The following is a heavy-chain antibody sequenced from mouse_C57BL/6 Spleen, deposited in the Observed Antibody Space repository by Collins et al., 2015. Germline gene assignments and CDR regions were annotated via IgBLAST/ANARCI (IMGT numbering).Heavy chain of an antibody. V-gene: IGHV1-69*01. CDR3: ASLYTQGAY. CDR2: IDPSDSYT. Sequence: QVQLQQPGAELVMPGASVKLSCKASGYTFTSYWMHWVKQRPGQGLEWIGEIDPSDSYTNYNQKFKGKSTLTVDKSSSTAYMQLSSLTSEDSAVYYCASLYTQGAYWGQGTLVTVSA. CDR1: GYTFTSYW. J-gene: IGHJ3*01. D-gene: IGHD2-12*01.